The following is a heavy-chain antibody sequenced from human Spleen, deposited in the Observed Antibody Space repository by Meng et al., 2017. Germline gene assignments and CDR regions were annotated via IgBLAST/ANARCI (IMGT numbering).Heavy chain of an antibody. CDR2: INTNTGNP. V-gene: IGHV7-4-1*02. D-gene: IGHD6-13*01. Sequence: GQLVQSGAEVKKPGASVKVSCKASGYTFTSYTMNWVRQAPGQGLEWMGWINTNTGNPTYAQGFTGRFVFSLDTSVSTAYLQISSLKAEDTAVYYCARYASSWTNWFDPWGQGTLVTVSS. J-gene: IGHJ5*02. CDR1: GYTFTSYT. CDR3: ARYASSWTNWFDP.